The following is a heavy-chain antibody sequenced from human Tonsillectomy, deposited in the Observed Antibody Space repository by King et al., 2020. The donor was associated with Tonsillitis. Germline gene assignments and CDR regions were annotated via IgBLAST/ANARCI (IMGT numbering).Heavy chain of an antibody. Sequence: VQLVESGGGLVKPGGSLRLSCAASGFTFSSYSMNWVRQAPGKGLEWVSSISSSSSYIYYADSVKGRFTISRDNAKNSLYLQMKSLRAEDTAVYYCARDFDLVTPAFDYWGQGTLVTVSS. J-gene: IGHJ4*02. CDR3: ARDFDLVTPAFDY. D-gene: IGHD4-23*01. CDR2: ISSSSSYI. V-gene: IGHV3-21*01. CDR1: GFTFSSYS.